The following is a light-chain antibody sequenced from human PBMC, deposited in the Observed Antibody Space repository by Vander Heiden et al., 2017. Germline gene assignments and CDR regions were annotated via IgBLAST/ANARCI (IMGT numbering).Light chain of an antibody. J-gene: IGKJ3*01. CDR2: WAS. Sequence: DIVMTPSPDSLAVSLGERATINCKSSQSVLYSSNNKNYLAWYQQKPGQPPKLLIYWASTRESGVPDRFSGSGSGTDFTLTISSLQAEDVAVYYCQQYYSTPHAFGPGTKVDIK. V-gene: IGKV4-1*01. CDR3: QQYYSTPHA. CDR1: QSVLYSSNNKNY.